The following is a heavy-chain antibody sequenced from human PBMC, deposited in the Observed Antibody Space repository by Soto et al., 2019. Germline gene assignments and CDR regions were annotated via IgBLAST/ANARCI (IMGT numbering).Heavy chain of an antibody. V-gene: IGHV4-31*03. CDR1: GGSISSGGYY. CDR3: ATRMKEVYGSGSSTRFDY. CDR2: IYHSGTT. Sequence: SETLSLTCTVSGGSISSGGYYWSWIRQHPGKGLEWIGYIYHSGTTYYNPSLKSRVTISVDTSKNQFSLKLSSVTAADTAVYYCATRMKEVYGSGSSTRFDYWGQGTLVTVSS. J-gene: IGHJ4*02. D-gene: IGHD3-10*01.